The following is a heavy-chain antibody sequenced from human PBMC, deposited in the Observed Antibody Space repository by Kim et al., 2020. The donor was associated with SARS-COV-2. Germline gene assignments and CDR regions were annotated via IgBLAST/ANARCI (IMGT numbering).Heavy chain of an antibody. J-gene: IGHJ5*02. CDR3: ARETEYNWFDT. V-gene: IGHV4-4*07. CDR2: T. Sequence: TTYHPSHKSLLIMSVDTSKNQFSLKLNSVTAADTAVYYCARETEYNWFDTWGQGTLVIVSS.